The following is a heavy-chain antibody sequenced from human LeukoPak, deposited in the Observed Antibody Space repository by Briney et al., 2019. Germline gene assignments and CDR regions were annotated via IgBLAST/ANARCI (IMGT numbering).Heavy chain of an antibody. CDR2: INGGGDTT. CDR3: AKALDTYGYMRFDY. D-gene: IGHD5-24*01. V-gene: IGHV3-23*01. J-gene: IGHJ4*02. CDR1: GFTFSSYA. Sequence: GGSLRLSCAASGFTFSSYAMTWVRQAPGEGLEWVSAINGGGDTTYYADSVKGRFTVSRDRSTNTLFLQMSSLRAEDSGMYYCAKALDTYGYMRFDYWGQGTLVTVSS.